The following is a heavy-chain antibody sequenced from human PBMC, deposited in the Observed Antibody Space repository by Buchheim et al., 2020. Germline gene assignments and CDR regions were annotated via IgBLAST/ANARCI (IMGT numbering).Heavy chain of an antibody. CDR2: IYWNDNK. CDR3: VHRPSGNSFQY. J-gene: IGHJ1*01. CDR1: EFSLSTSGLS. Sequence: QITLKESGPMLVKPTQTLTLTCTFSEFSLSTSGLSVAWIRQPPGKALEWLALIYWNDNKRYSPSLKSRLAITKETSKNQVVLTLTSMDPVDTATYFCVHRPSGNSFQYWGQGTL. V-gene: IGHV2-5*01. D-gene: IGHD1-26*01.